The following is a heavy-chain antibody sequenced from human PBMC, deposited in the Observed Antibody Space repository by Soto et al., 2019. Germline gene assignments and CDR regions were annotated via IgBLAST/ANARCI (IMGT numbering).Heavy chain of an antibody. V-gene: IGHV3-23*01. J-gene: IGHJ4*02. CDR2: ITSGGNT. CDR1: GFTFSNYA. D-gene: IGHD2-15*01. Sequence: GGSLRLSCAASGFTFSNYALSWVRQAPGKGLEWVSAITSGGNTYYVDSVKGRLTISRDNSKNVLYLQMSSLRAEDTAVYYCAKHGDGSYYSPPSHWGQGTLVTVSS. CDR3: AKHGDGSYYSPPSH.